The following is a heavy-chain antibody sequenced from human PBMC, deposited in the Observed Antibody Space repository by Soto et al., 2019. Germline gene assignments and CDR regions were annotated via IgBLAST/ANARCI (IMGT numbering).Heavy chain of an antibody. Sequence: QVQLVESGGGVVQPGRSLRLSCAASGFIFTSYGMNWVRQAPGKGLEWVAIISYDGTQRYYADSVKGRFTISRDISKNTVYLQMDSLRADDTAMYYCARVGYSGKDWPGGYWGQGTLVSVSS. CDR2: ISYDGTQR. J-gene: IGHJ4*02. V-gene: IGHV3-33*01. CDR3: ARVGYSGKDWPGGY. D-gene: IGHD5-12*01. CDR1: GFIFTSYG.